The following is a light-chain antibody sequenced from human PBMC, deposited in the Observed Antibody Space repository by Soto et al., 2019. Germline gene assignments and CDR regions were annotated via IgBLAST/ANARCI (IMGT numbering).Light chain of an antibody. J-gene: IGKJ2*01. Sequence: DIQLTQSPSSLSASVGDRVTITCRASQSVGNYLNWYQQKPGKAPKVLISAASSLQSGVPSRFSGSGSGTDFTLTISRMQPEDFATYFCHQSYYIPVTFGQGTKLEI. CDR1: QSVGNY. CDR3: HQSYYIPVT. V-gene: IGKV1-39*01. CDR2: AAS.